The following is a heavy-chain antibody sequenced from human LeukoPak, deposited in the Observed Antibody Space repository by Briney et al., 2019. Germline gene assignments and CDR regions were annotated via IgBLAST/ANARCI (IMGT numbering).Heavy chain of an antibody. CDR3: ARRVVNNRNWYFDL. CDR2: IYPGDSDT. Sequence: GESLKVSCKGSGSSFTSYWIGWVRQMPGKGLEWMAIIYPGDSDTRYSPSFQGQVTISADKSINTAYLQWSSLKASDTAMYYCARRVVNNRNWYFDLWGRGTLVTVSS. D-gene: IGHD4-23*01. J-gene: IGHJ2*01. CDR1: GSSFTSYW. V-gene: IGHV5-51*01.